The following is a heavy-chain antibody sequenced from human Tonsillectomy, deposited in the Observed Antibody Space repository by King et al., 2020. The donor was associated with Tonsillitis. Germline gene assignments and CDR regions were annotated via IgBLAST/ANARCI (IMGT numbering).Heavy chain of an antibody. D-gene: IGHD2-2*01. J-gene: IGHJ5*02. Sequence: VQLQESGPGLVRPSETLSLTCTVSGGSITDYYWSWIRQPPGKGLEWIGYKYYTGSTNYNPSLKSRITISIYASRKQFSLKLSSVTAADTGVYYCAGYCGSNSCQNLFDPWGQGTLVTVSS. CDR2: KYYTGST. V-gene: IGHV4-59*08. CDR3: AGYCGSNSCQNLFDP. CDR1: GGSITDYY.